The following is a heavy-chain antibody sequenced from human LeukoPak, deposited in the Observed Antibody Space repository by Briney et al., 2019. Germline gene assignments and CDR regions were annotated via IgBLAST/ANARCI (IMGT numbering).Heavy chain of an antibody. CDR3: AKGLRSSGWYGAFDI. Sequence: GRSLRLSCAASGFTFDDYAMHWVRQAPGKGLEWVSGISWNSGSIGYADSVKGRFTISRDNAKNSLYLQMNSLRAEDTALYYCAKGLRSSGWYGAFDIWGQGTMVTVSS. CDR2: ISWNSGSI. D-gene: IGHD6-19*01. V-gene: IGHV3-9*01. CDR1: GFTFDDYA. J-gene: IGHJ3*02.